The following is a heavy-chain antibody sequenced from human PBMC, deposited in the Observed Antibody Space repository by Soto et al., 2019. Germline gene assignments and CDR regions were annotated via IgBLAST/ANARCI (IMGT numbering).Heavy chain of an antibody. D-gene: IGHD3-9*01. Sequence: SVKVSCKASGGTFSSYAISWVRQAPGQGLEWMGGIIPIFGTANYAQKFQGRVTITADESTSTAYMELSSLRSEDTAVYYCAREGMHDILTGYWSAFDIWGQGTMVTVSS. CDR3: AREGMHDILTGYWSAFDI. CDR2: IIPIFGTA. V-gene: IGHV1-69*13. CDR1: GGTFSSYA. J-gene: IGHJ3*02.